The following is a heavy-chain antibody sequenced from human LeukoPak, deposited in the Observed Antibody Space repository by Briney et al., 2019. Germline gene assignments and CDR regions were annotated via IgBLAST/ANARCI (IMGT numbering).Heavy chain of an antibody. Sequence: PGGSLRPSCAASGFTFSDYYMTWIRQTPGKGLEWVSYISDTARTKSYADSVKGRFTISRDNAKNSLYLQMNSLRVEDTAVYYCAGVNYWNYPFWGQGTLVTVSS. CDR1: GFTFSDYY. CDR2: ISDTARTK. V-gene: IGHV3-11*04. CDR3: AGVNYWNYPF. D-gene: IGHD1-7*01. J-gene: IGHJ4*02.